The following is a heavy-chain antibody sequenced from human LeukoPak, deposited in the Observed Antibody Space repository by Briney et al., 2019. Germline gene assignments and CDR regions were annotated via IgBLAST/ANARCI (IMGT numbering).Heavy chain of an antibody. V-gene: IGHV4-34*01. D-gene: IGHD3-3*01. Sequence: PSETLSLTCAVYGGSFSGYYWSWIRQPPGKGLEWIGEINHSGSTNYNPSLKSRVTISVDTSKNQFSLKLSSVTAADTAVYYCARTYYDFWSGYYRDWYFDLWGRGTLVTVSS. CDR3: ARTYYDFWSGYYRDWYFDL. CDR2: INHSGST. J-gene: IGHJ2*01. CDR1: GGSFSGYY.